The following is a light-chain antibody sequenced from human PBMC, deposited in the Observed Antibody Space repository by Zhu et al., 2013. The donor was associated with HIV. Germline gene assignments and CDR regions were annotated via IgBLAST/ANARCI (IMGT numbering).Light chain of an antibody. V-gene: IGKV1-13*02. CDR3: QQFNIFPIT. Sequence: GDRVTITCRASQGISSGLAWYQQKPGNVPKLLIYDASNLESGVPSRFSGSGSGTDFTLTITTLQPEDFATYYCQQFNIFPITFGGGTKVEIK. J-gene: IGKJ4*01. CDR2: DAS. CDR1: QGISSG.